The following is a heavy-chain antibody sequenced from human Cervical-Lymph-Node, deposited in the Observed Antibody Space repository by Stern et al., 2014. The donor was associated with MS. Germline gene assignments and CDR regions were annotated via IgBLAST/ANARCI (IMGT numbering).Heavy chain of an antibody. CDR2: IWYDAINK. J-gene: IGHJ4*02. CDR1: GFTFGNYA. CDR3: ARDQDYYNYFDY. D-gene: IGHD1-26*01. Sequence: DQLVESGGGVVQPGRSLRLSCAASGFTFGNYAMHWVRQAPGKGLAWVALIWYDAINKYYTDSVKGRFTVSRDNSKNTLYLQMDSLRVEDTAVYYCARDQDYYNYFDYWGQGTLVTVSS. V-gene: IGHV3-33*01.